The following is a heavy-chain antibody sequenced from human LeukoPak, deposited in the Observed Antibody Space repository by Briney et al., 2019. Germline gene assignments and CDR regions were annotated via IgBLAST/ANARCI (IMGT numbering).Heavy chain of an antibody. D-gene: IGHD2-15*01. Sequence: PGGSLRLSCAASGFTFTNYRMDWVRQAPGKGLVWVSRIKSDGSSTNYADSVKGRFTISRDNAKNTLYLQMNSLRVDDTAVYYCARDEYPYCSGGSCLDYWGQGTLVTVSS. V-gene: IGHV3-74*01. CDR3: ARDEYPYCSGGSCLDY. J-gene: IGHJ4*02. CDR1: GFTFTNYR. CDR2: IKSDGSST.